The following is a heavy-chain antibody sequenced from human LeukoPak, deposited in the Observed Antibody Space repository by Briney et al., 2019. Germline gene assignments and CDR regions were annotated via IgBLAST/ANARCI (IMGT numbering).Heavy chain of an antibody. J-gene: IGHJ4*02. D-gene: IGHD4-17*01. V-gene: IGHV4-59*01. Sequence: SETLSLTCTVSGGSISGYYWSWIRQPPGKGLEWIGYIYYSGSTSYNPSLKSRVTISVDTSKNQFSLKLSSVTAADTAVYYCASSLRPYYFAYWGQGTLVTVSS. CDR1: GGSISGYY. CDR2: IYYSGST. CDR3: ASSLRPYYFAY.